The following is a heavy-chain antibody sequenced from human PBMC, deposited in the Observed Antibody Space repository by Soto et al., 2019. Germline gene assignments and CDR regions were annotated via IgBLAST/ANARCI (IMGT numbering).Heavy chain of an antibody. V-gene: IGHV3-30*18. CDR2: ISYDGSNK. CDR1: GFTFSSYG. Sequence: QVQLVESGGGVVQPGRSLRLSCAASGFTFSSYGMHWVGQAPGKGLEWVAVISYDGSNKYYADSVKGRFTISRDNSKNTLYLQMNSLSAEDMAVYYCAKAIYNPGGMDVWGQGTTVTVSS. CDR3: AKAIYNPGGMDV. J-gene: IGHJ6*02. D-gene: IGHD1-1*01.